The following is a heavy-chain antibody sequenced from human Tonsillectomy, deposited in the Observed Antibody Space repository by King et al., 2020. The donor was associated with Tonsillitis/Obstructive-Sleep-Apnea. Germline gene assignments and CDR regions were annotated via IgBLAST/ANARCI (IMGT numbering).Heavy chain of an antibody. CDR2: INPSVGST. D-gene: IGHD2-2*01. CDR1: GYTFISYY. CDR3: ARGGRWSSSTCSEDY. V-gene: IGHV1-46*01. J-gene: IGHJ4*02. Sequence: VQLVESGAEVKKPGASVKVSCKASGYTFISYYMHWVRQAPGQGLEWMGMINPSVGSTSYAQTFQGRVTMTRNTSRSTVYMGLSSLRSEDTALYYCARGGRWSSSTCSEDYWGQGTLVTVSS.